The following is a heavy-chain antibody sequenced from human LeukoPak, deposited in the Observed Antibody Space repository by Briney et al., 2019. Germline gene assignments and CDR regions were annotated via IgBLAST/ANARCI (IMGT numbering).Heavy chain of an antibody. CDR1: GYSFTTYW. D-gene: IGHD3-10*01. Sequence: GESLKISCKGFGYSFTTYWIAWVRQMPGKDLEWMGLIYLADSDTRYSPSFQGQVTISADKSISTAYLQWSSLKASDTAMFYCARLDNYKSINYWGQGTLVTVSS. CDR2: IYLADSDT. CDR3: ARLDNYKSINY. J-gene: IGHJ4*02. V-gene: IGHV5-51*01.